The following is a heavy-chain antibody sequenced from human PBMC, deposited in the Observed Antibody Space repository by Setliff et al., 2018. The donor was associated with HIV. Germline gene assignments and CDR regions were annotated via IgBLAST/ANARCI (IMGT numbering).Heavy chain of an antibody. J-gene: IGHJ5*02. V-gene: IGHV1-46*01. D-gene: IGHD6-19*01. CDR3: TRSSSDWIQVRFDP. Sequence: ASVKVSCKTSGYTFTNYYVHWVRQAPGQGLEWMGVITPNGGSANYAQKFQGRVTMTSDTSTSTVYMELRNLRSDDTAVYFCTRSSSDWIQVRFDPWGQGTLVTVSS. CDR2: ITPNGGSA. CDR1: GYTFTNYY.